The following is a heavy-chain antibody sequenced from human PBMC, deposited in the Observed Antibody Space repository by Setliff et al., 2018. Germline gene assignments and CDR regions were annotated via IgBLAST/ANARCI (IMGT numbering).Heavy chain of an antibody. D-gene: IGHD3-22*01. V-gene: IGHV3-7*01. CDR3: ARDVRVYDSSGYYYYYYGMDV. J-gene: IGHJ6*02. Sequence: GSLRLSCAASGFTFSSYWMSWVRQAPGKGLEWVANIKQDGSEKYYVDSVKGRFTISRDNAKNSMYLQMNGLRAEDTAVYYCARDVRVYDSSGYYYYYYGMDVWGQGTTVTVSS. CDR2: IKQDGSEK. CDR1: GFTFSSYW.